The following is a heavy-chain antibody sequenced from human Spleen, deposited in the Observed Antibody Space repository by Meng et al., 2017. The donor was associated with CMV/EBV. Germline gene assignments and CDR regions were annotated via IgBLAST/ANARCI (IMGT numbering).Heavy chain of an antibody. CDR3: ARGDFWSGYYNYIDY. D-gene: IGHD3-3*01. CDR2: ISYDGSDT. J-gene: IGHJ4*02. V-gene: IGHV3-30*04. CDR1: EFTFRSYR. Sequence: GGSLRLSCAASEFTFRSYRMHWVRQAPGKGLEWLVGISYDGSDTYYVDSVKGRFTIFRDNSKNTLSLQMDSLRAEDTAVYYCARGDFWSGYYNYIDYWGQGTLVTVSS.